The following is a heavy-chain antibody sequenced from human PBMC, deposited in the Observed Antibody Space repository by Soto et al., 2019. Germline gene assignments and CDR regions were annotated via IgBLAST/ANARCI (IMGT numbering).Heavy chain of an antibody. Sequence: QVQLVQSGAEVKKPGASVKVSCKASGYTFTGHYIHWVRQAPEQGPEWMGEIGPESGATRYAEKFQGRVTMTLDTSMTTVYMELKNLSPDDTAVYYCGRGRSGQIVVFYWGQGTPVTVSS. CDR1: GYTFTGHY. D-gene: IGHD1-26*01. CDR3: GRGRSGQIVVFY. V-gene: IGHV1-2*02. CDR2: IGPESGAT. J-gene: IGHJ4*02.